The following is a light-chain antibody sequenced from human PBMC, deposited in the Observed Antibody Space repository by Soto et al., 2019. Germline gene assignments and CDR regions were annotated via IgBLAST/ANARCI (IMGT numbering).Light chain of an antibody. CDR3: SSYTIDSSVV. J-gene: IGLJ2*01. CDR2: HVS. CDR1: SSDFSVYNY. V-gene: IGLV2-14*01. Sequence: QSVLTQPASVSGSPGQSITISCTGTSSDFSVYNYVSWYQQYPGKVPKLLIFHVSNRPSGVSNRFSGSKSGSTASLTISGLQAEDEAHYYCSSYTIDSSVVFGGGTQLTVL.